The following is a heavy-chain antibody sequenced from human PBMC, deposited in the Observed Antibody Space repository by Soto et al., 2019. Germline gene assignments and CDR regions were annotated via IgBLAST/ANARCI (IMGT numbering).Heavy chain of an antibody. J-gene: IGHJ6*01. D-gene: IGHD6-6*01. CDR3: AKGRLFIAAREYYYYLLAF. CDR2: ISYDGSNK. V-gene: IGHV3-30*18. Sequence: GESLRLSCAASGFTFSSYGMHWVRQAPGKGLEWVAVISYDGSNKYYADSVKGRFTISRDNSKNTLYLQMNSLRAEDTAVYYCAKGRLFIAAREYYYYLLAFSGQGTTVVGSS. CDR1: GFTFSSYG.